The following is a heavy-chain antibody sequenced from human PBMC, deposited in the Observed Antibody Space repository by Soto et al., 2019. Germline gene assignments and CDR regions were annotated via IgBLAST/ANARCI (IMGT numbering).Heavy chain of an antibody. CDR2: IWYDGSNK. J-gene: IGHJ4*02. CDR3: ARGQGLLWFGELPNYFDY. Sequence: QVQLVESGGGVVQPGRSLRLSCAASGFTFSSYGMHWVRQAPGKGLEWVAVIWYDGSNKYYADSVKGRFTISRDNSKNTLYLQMNSLRAEDTAVYYCARGQGLLWFGELPNYFDYWGQGTLVTVSS. D-gene: IGHD3-10*01. V-gene: IGHV3-33*01. CDR1: GFTFSSYG.